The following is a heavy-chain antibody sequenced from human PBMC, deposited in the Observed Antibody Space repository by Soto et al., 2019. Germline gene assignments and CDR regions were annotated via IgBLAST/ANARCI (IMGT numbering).Heavy chain of an antibody. CDR3: ARDLQAGTENVYWFAT. D-gene: IGHD1-1*01. J-gene: IGHJ5*02. Sequence: QVQLVESGGGVVQPGRSLRLSCAASGFSISRSAMHWVRQAPGKGLEWVAVIAYDGSNRWYADSAKGRFTISRDNSKNTVYLQMSSLRGEDTAVYYCARDLQAGTENVYWFATWGQGTLVTVSS. CDR2: IAYDGSNR. CDR1: GFSISRSA. V-gene: IGHV3-30*04.